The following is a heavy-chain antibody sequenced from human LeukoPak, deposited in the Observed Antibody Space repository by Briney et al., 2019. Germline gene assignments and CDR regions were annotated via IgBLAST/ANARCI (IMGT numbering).Heavy chain of an antibody. CDR3: ARGVVPAATSWFDP. D-gene: IGHD2-2*01. V-gene: IGHV1-18*01. Sequence: ASVKVSCKASGYTFTSYGISWVRQARGQGLEWMGWISAYNGNTNYAQKLQGRVTMTTDTSTSTAYMEPRSLRSDDTAVYYCARGVVPAATSWFDPWGQGTLVTVSS. CDR2: ISAYNGNT. J-gene: IGHJ5*02. CDR1: GYTFTSYG.